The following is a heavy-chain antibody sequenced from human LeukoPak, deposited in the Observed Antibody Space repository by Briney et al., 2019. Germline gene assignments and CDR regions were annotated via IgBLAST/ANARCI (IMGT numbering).Heavy chain of an antibody. D-gene: IGHD3-3*01. V-gene: IGHV3-23*01. CDR3: ARDRVAERRFLEYSWFDP. J-gene: IGHJ5*02. Sequence: PGGSLRLSCAASGFTFSSYAMSWVRQAPGKGLEWVSAISGSGGSTYYADSVKGRFTISRDNAKNSLYLQMNSLRAEDTAVYYCARDRVAERRFLEYSWFDPWGQGTLVTVSS. CDR1: GFTFSSYA. CDR2: ISGSGGST.